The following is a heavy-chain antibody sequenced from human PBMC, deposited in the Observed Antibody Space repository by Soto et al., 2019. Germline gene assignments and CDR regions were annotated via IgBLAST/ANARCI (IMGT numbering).Heavy chain of an antibody. V-gene: IGHV5-51*01. D-gene: IGHD2-2*01. CDR3: ARGLPVVPAADYNWFDP. CDR1: GDKFSSYW. J-gene: IGHJ5*02. Sequence: ESLKISCKGSGDKFSSYWIGWVRQMPGKGLEWMGIIYPGDSDTRYSPSFQGQVTISADKSISTAYLQWSSLKASDTAMYYCARGLPVVPAADYNWFDPWGQGTLVTVSS. CDR2: IYPGDSDT.